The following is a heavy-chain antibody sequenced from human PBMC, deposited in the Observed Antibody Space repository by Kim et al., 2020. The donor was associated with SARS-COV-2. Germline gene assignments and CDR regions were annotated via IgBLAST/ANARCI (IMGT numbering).Heavy chain of an antibody. CDR1: GGSISSYY. CDR2: SYTSGST. CDR3: ARGGSSPLYYYYYYMDV. D-gene: IGHD6-13*01. J-gene: IGHJ6*03. Sequence: SETLSLTCTVSGGSISSYYWSWIRQPAGKGLEWIGRSYTSGSTNYNPSLKSRVTMPVDTSKNQFSLKLSSVTAADTAVYYCARGGSSPLYYYYYYMDVWGKGTTVTVSS. V-gene: IGHV4-4*07.